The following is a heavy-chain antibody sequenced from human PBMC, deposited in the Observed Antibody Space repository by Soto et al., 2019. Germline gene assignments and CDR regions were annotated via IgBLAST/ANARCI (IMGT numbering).Heavy chain of an antibody. CDR2: ISGSGGST. CDR1: GFTFSSYA. V-gene: IGHV3-23*01. CDR3: AQGQLERLVPYVDYFDL. J-gene: IGHJ2*01. Sequence: EVQLLESGGGLVQPGGSLRLSCAASGFTFSSYAMSWVRQAPGKGLEWVSAISGSGGSTYYEDSVKGRFTISRDNSKNTLYLQMNSLRAEYTSVYYCAQGQLERLVPYVDYFDLCGRGTLVTVSS. D-gene: IGHD1-1*01.